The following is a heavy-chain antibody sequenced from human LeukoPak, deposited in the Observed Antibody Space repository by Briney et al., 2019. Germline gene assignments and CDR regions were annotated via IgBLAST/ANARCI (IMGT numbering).Heavy chain of an antibody. D-gene: IGHD3-9*01. CDR2: ISSNGGST. CDR3: ASFDWLLSHSC. CDR1: GFTFSSYA. J-gene: IGHJ4*02. V-gene: IGHV3-64*01. Sequence: GGSLRLSCAASGFTFSSYAMHWVRQAPGKGLEYVSAISSNGGSTYYANSVKGRFTISRDNSKNTLYLQMGSLRAEDMAVYYCASFDWLLSHSCWGQGTLVTVSS.